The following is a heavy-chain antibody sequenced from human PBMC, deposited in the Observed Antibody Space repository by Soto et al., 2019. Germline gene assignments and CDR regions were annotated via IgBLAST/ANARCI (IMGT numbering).Heavy chain of an antibody. CDR2: IYYSGST. J-gene: IGHJ6*02. V-gene: IGHV4-39*01. Sequence: PSETLSLTCTVSGGSISSSSYYWGWIRQPPGKGLEWIGSIYYSGSTYYNPSLKSRVTISVDTSKNQSSLKLSSVTAADTAVYYCASNDFWSGLPSTYYYYGMDVWGQGTTVTVSS. CDR3: ASNDFWSGLPSTYYYYGMDV. CDR1: GGSISSSSYY. D-gene: IGHD3-3*01.